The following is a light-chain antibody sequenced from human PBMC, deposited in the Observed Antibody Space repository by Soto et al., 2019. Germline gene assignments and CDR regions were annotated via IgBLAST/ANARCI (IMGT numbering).Light chain of an antibody. CDR1: QSISTY. CDR2: STS. V-gene: IGKV1-39*01. Sequence: DIQMTQSPSSLSASVGDRVTITCRASQSISTYLNWYQQKRGEAPNLLIYSTSTLQSGVPSRFXXSGSGTGFTLTISSLRPEDFATYYCQQSYSTPPTFGRGTKLEIK. CDR3: QQSYSTPPT. J-gene: IGKJ2*01.